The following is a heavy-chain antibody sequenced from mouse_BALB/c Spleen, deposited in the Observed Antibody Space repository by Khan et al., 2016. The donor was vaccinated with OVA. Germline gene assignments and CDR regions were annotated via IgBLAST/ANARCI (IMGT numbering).Heavy chain of an antibody. J-gene: IGHJ3*01. CDR2: ISSGGDYT. CDR1: GFTFSSYS. CDR3: ASHLTGSFAY. V-gene: IGHV5-6*01. Sequence: EVQGVESGGDLVKPGGSLKLSCAASGFTFSSYSMSWVRQTPDKRLEWVASISSGGDYTYYPDIVKGRFTISRDNVKNTLYLEMSSLKSEDTAMYYCASHLTGSFAYWGQGTLVTVSA. D-gene: IGHD4-1*01.